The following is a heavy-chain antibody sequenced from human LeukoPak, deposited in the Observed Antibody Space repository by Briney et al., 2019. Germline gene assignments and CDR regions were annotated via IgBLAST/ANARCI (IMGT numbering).Heavy chain of an antibody. J-gene: IGHJ3*01. Sequence: GGSLRLSCAASGFIFRIYAMTWVRQAPGKGLEWVSAIGASGATFYADSVKGRFTISRDNSGNTLHLQMNSLRTEDTAVYYCAKNYHDNSAYFSWAFDVWGQGTMVTLSS. CDR1: GFIFRIYA. CDR2: IGASGAT. V-gene: IGHV3-23*01. D-gene: IGHD3-22*01. CDR3: AKNYHDNSAYFSWAFDV.